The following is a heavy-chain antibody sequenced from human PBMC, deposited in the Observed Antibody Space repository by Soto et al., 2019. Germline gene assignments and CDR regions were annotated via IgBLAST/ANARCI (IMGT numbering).Heavy chain of an antibody. D-gene: IGHD3-22*01. Sequence: GGSLRLSCAASGFTFSSYWMHWVRQAPGKGLVWVSRINSDGSSTSYADSVKGRFTISRDNAKNTLYLQMNSLRAEDAAVYYCARDSGYYFPDYWGQGTLVTVSS. J-gene: IGHJ4*02. CDR2: INSDGSST. V-gene: IGHV3-74*01. CDR3: ARDSGYYFPDY. CDR1: GFTFSSYW.